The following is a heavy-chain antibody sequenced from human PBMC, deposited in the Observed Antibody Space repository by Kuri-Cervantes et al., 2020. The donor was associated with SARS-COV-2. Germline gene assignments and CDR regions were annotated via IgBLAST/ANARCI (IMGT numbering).Heavy chain of an antibody. CDR3: ARVDVWFGELFDAFDI. CDR1: GFTFSSYS. CDR2: ISSSSSYI. D-gene: IGHD3-10*01. V-gene: IGHV3-21*01. Sequence: GESLKISCAASGFTFSSYSMNWVRQAPGKGLKWVSSISSSSSYIYYADSVKGRFTISRDNAKNSLYLQMNSLRAEDTAVYYCARVDVWFGELFDAFDIWGQGTMVTVSS. J-gene: IGHJ3*02.